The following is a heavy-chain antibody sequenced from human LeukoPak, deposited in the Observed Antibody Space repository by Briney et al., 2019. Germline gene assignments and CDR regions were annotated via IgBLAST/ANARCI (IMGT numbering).Heavy chain of an antibody. J-gene: IGHJ4*02. CDR2: ISGSGGST. D-gene: IGHD1-26*01. Sequence: GGSLRLSCAASGFTFSSYGMSWVRQAPGKGLEWVSAISGSGGSTYYADSVKGRFTISRDNSKNTLYLQMNSLRAEDTAVYYCAKNKWELSLYYFDYWGQGTLVTVSS. V-gene: IGHV3-23*01. CDR1: GFTFSSYG. CDR3: AKNKWELSLYYFDY.